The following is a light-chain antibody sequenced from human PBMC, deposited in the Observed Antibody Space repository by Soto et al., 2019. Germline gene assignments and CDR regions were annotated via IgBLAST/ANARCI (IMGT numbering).Light chain of an antibody. CDR3: QQFDNWPLT. J-gene: IGKJ4*01. CDR1: QSISNN. Sequence: DTVMTQSPVTLSVSPGERATLSCRASQSISNNLAWFQQKPGQSPSLLIYGASIRAPGVPARFSGSGSGTEFTLTISSLQSEDSAAYHCQQFDNWPLTFGGGTKVDIK. CDR2: GAS. V-gene: IGKV3-15*01.